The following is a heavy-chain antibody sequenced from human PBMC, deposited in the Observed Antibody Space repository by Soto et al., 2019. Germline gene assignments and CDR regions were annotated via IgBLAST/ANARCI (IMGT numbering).Heavy chain of an antibody. CDR3: ASNYYDSSGYYPIFDY. Sequence: GGSLRLSCAASGFSFDEYALTWVRQAPGKGLEWVAGINWNGGTIYYADSVKGRFTISRDNAKNPLYLQMNSLRAEDTAVYYCASNYYDSSGYYPIFDYWGQGTLVTVSS. D-gene: IGHD3-22*01. CDR2: INWNGGTI. CDR1: GFSFDEYA. V-gene: IGHV3-20*04. J-gene: IGHJ4*02.